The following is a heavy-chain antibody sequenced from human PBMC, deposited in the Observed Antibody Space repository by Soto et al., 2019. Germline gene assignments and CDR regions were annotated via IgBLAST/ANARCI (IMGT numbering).Heavy chain of an antibody. CDR2: INPNSAGT. J-gene: IGHJ5*02. CDR1: GYNFIGYY. V-gene: IGHV1-2*02. CDR3: ARGARRSTRPDSGWFDP. Sequence: ASVKVSCKASGYNFIGYYINWVRQAPGQGLEWMGWINPNSAGTNYAQKFQGRVTMTRDTSIYTAYMELSRLGSDDTAVYFCARGARRSTRPDSGWFDPWGQGTLVTVS. D-gene: IGHD6-6*01.